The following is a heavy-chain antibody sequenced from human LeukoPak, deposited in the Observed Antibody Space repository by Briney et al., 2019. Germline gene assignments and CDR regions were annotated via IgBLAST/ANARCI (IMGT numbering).Heavy chain of an antibody. CDR2: IYTSGST. Sequence: SETLSLTCTVSGGSISSYYWSWIRQPAGKGLEWIGRIYTSGSTNYNPSLKSRVTMSVDTSKNQFSLKLSSVTAADTAVYYCARQGMVRGVPNWFDPWGQGTLVTVSS. CDR3: ARQGMVRGVPNWFDP. D-gene: IGHD3-10*01. CDR1: GGSISSYY. V-gene: IGHV4-4*07. J-gene: IGHJ5*02.